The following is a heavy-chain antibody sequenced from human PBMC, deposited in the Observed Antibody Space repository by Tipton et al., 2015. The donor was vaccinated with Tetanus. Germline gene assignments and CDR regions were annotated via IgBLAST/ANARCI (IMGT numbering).Heavy chain of an antibody. CDR2: IYYTGST. CDR1: GGSITNVVFY. CDR3: ARTQGSALIDY. J-gene: IGHJ4*02. D-gene: IGHD2-8*01. V-gene: IGHV4-39*07. Sequence: TLSLTCTVSGGSITNVVFYWGWIRQSPGKGLEWIGSIYYTGSTYYNPSLKSRVTISLDTSKNQFSLKLSSVTAADTAVYYCARTQGSALIDYWGQGTLVTVSS.